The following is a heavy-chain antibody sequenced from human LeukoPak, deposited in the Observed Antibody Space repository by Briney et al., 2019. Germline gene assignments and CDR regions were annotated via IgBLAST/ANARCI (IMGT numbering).Heavy chain of an antibody. CDR1: GFTFCSYE. D-gene: IGHD3-3*01. Sequence: PGGSLRLSCAASGFTFCSYEMNWVRQAPGKGLEWVSYISSSGSTIYYADSVKGRFTISRDNAKNSLYLQMNSLRAEDTAVYYCARDKIGVVTGFDYWGQGTLVTVSS. CDR3: ARDKIGVVTGFDY. V-gene: IGHV3-48*03. CDR2: ISSSGSTI. J-gene: IGHJ4*02.